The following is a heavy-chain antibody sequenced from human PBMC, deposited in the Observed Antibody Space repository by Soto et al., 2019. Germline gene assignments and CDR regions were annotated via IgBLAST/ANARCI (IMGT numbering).Heavy chain of an antibody. CDR3: ANSIAAAGIAMDY. CDR1: GFTFSSYA. Sequence: EVQLLESGGGLVQPGGSLRLSCAASGFTFSSYALSWVRLAPGKGLEWVSAISGSGAGTYYADSVKGRFIISRDNSKNTLYLQMNSLRAEDTAVYYCANSIAAAGIAMDYWGQGTLVTVSS. V-gene: IGHV3-23*01. D-gene: IGHD6-13*01. CDR2: ISGSGAGT. J-gene: IGHJ4*02.